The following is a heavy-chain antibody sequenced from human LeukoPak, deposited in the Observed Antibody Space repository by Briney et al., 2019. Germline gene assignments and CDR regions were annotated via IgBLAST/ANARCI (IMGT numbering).Heavy chain of an antibody. CDR2: INSDGSST. CDR3: AINTAYGACDY. Sequence: GGSLRLSCAASGFTFSSYWMHWVRQAPGKGLVWVSRINSDGSSTSYADSVKGRFTISRDNAKNTLYLQMNSLRAEDTAVYYCAINTAYGACDYWGQGTLVTVSS. J-gene: IGHJ4*02. V-gene: IGHV3-74*01. D-gene: IGHD2-2*02. CDR1: GFTFSSYW.